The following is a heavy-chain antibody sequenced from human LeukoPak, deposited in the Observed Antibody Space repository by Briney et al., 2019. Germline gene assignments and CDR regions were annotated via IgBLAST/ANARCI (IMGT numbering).Heavy chain of an antibody. V-gene: IGHV4-4*07. CDR1: GGSISSYY. CDR3: ARGRDTPGYYYYYMDV. Sequence: SETLSLTCTVSGGSISSYYWSWIRQPAGKGLEWIGRIYTSGSTNYNPSLKSRVTISVDKSKNQFSLKLSSVTAADTAVYYCARGRDTPGYYYYYMDVWGKGTTVTVSS. D-gene: IGHD1-14*01. CDR2: IYTSGST. J-gene: IGHJ6*03.